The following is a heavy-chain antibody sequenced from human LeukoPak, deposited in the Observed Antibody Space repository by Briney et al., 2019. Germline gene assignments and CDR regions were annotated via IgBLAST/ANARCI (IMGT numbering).Heavy chain of an antibody. V-gene: IGHV1-2*02. Sequence: ASVKVSCKVSGYTLTELSMHWVRQAPGQGLEWMGWINPNSGGTNYAQKFQGRVTMTRDTSISTAYMELSRLRSDDTAVYYCARDRRGYSYPYHFDYWGQGTLVTVSS. CDR2: INPNSGGT. CDR1: GYTLTELS. J-gene: IGHJ4*02. D-gene: IGHD5-18*01. CDR3: ARDRRGYSYPYHFDY.